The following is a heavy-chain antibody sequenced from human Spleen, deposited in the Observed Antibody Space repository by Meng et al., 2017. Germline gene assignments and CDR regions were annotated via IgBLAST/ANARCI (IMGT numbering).Heavy chain of an antibody. CDR1: GFTFSNYA. D-gene: IGHD5-12*01. J-gene: IGHJ4*02. CDR3: ARAQNIVATGGKYYFDY. V-gene: IGHV3-7*01. Sequence: GESLKISCAASGFTFSNYAMNWVRQAPGKGLEWVASINQDGSEKNYVDSVKGRFTISRDNAKNSVYLQMNSLRAEDTAVYYCARAQNIVATGGKYYFDYWGQGTLVTVSS. CDR2: INQDGSEK.